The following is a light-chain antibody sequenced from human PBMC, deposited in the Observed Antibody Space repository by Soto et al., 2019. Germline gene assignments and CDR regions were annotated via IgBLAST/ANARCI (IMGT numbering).Light chain of an antibody. V-gene: IGKV1-39*01. CDR3: QECYSTPPYT. CDR1: QSISSW. J-gene: IGKJ2*01. Sequence: DIQMTQSPSALSASVGDRVIITCRASQSISSWLAWYQQKPGKAPKLLIYDASRLQSGVPSRFSGSGSGTDFTLTISSLQREDFATYYCQECYSTPPYTFGQGTKLEIK. CDR2: DAS.